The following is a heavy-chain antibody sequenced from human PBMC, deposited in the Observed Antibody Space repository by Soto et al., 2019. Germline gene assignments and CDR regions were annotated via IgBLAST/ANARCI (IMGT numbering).Heavy chain of an antibody. CDR2: INDRGSI. Sequence: QVQLQQWGAGPLRPLETLSLTCGVSGGSFSGYYWAWIRQSPGKGLEWIGEINDRGSINYNPSLKSQHSSSVDKSKNHYSLNLRSVTAADTAVYYCARDSHDILTGPPWVWYFDLWGRGTLVTVSS. D-gene: IGHD3-9*01. J-gene: IGHJ2*01. V-gene: IGHV4-34*01. CDR3: ARDSHDILTGPPWVWYFDL. CDR1: GGSFSGYY.